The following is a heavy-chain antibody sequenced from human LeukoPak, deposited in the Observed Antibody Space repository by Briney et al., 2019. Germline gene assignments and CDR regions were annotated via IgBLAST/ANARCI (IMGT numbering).Heavy chain of an antibody. CDR3: ARGMDYYDSSGHE. CDR2: INHSGST. J-gene: IGHJ4*02. Sequence: SETLSLTCAVYGGSFSGYYWSWIRQPPGKGLEWIGEINHSGSTNYNPSLKSRVTISVDTSKNQFSLKLSSVTAADTAVYYCARGMDYYDSSGHEWGQGTLVTVSS. V-gene: IGHV4-34*01. CDR1: GGSFSGYY. D-gene: IGHD3-22*01.